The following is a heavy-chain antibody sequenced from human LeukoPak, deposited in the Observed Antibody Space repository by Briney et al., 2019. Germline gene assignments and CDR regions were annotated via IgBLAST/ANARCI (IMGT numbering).Heavy chain of an antibody. Sequence: PGGSLRLSCAASGFTFSSYAMSWVRQAPGKGLEWVSAISGSGGSTYYADSVKGRFTISRDNSKNTLYLQMNSLRAEDTAVYYCAKDLLRNYDFWSGFDYWGQGTLVTVSS. CDR3: AKDLLRNYDFWSGFDY. J-gene: IGHJ4*02. CDR1: GFTFSSYA. CDR2: ISGSGGST. D-gene: IGHD3-3*01. V-gene: IGHV3-23*01.